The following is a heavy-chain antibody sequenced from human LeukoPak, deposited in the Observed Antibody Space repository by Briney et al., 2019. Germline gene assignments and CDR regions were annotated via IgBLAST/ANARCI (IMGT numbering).Heavy chain of an antibody. J-gene: IGHJ3*02. CDR3: ARDFRGSVDAFDI. CDR2: IYDSGST. CDR1: GGSIRSSYYY. Sequence: SGTLSLTCTVSGGSIRSSYYYWGWIRQPPGKGLEWIGSIYDSGSTYYNPSLKSRVTISVDTSKNQFSLKLNSVTAADTAVNYCARDFRGSVDAFDIWGQGTMVAVSS. V-gene: IGHV4-39*02.